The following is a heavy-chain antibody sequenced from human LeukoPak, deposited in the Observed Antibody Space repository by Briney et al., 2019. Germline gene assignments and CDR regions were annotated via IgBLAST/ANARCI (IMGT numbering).Heavy chain of an antibody. V-gene: IGHV3-7*01. CDR2: IKYDDTDK. D-gene: IGHD2-15*01. CDR1: GFNFGTYW. CDR3: ARDPDSSAFDY. J-gene: IGHJ4*02. Sequence: PGGSLRLSCTAAGFNFGTYWMSWVRQSPERGLEFVANIKYDDTDKNYVDSVKGRFTISRDNPSNSVYLQMDSLRPEDTALYYCARDPDSSAFDYWGQGAQVTVSS.